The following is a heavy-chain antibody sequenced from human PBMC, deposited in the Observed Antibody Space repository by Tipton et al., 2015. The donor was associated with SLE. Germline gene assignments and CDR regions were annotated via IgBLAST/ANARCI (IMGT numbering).Heavy chain of an antibody. CDR1: GFTFSSYA. D-gene: IGHD3-22*01. V-gene: IGHV3-30-3*01. CDR3: ARWARDSSGYYYY. CDR2: SSHDGTNT. Sequence: SLRLSCATFGFTFSSYAIHWVRQAPGKGLEWVAVSSHDGTNTYYADSVKGRFTVSRDDSKNTVNLEMNSLRADDTALYYCARWARDSSGYYYYWGQGTLVTVSS. J-gene: IGHJ4*02.